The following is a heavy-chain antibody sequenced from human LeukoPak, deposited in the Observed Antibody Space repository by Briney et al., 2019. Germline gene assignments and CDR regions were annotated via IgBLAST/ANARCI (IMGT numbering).Heavy chain of an antibody. CDR3: ARGRSSSSLYYYYMDV. Sequence: SSETLSLTCAVYGGSFSGYYWSWIRQPPGKGLEWIGEINHSGSTNYNPSLKSRVTISVDTSKNQFSLKLSSVTAADTAVYYCARGRSSSSLYYYYMDVWVKGTTVTVSS. J-gene: IGHJ6*03. CDR1: GGSFSGYY. V-gene: IGHV4-34*01. D-gene: IGHD6-13*01. CDR2: INHSGST.